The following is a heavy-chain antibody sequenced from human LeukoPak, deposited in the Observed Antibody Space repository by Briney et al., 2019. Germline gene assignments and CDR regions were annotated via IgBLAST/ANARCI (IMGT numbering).Heavy chain of an antibody. CDR1: GFTVSTYE. CDR3: ARGGSSGYNYNAFDI. Sequence: PGGSLRLSCAVSGFTVSTYEINWVRQAPGKGLEWISYISISGTTIYYADSVKGRFTISRDNAQNSLYLQMNSLRAEDTAVYYCARGGSSGYNYNAFDIWGQGTVVTGSS. D-gene: IGHD3-22*01. CDR2: ISISGTTI. V-gene: IGHV3-48*03. J-gene: IGHJ3*02.